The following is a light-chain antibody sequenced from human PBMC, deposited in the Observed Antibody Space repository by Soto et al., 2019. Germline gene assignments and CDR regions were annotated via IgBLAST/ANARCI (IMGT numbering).Light chain of an antibody. CDR1: QSIGRS. V-gene: IGKV3D-15*01. Sequence: EIVMTQSPATLSVSPGERVTLSCRASQSIGRSLAWYQQQPGQAPRLLIYGASTRATGTPVRFSGIGSGTEFTLTINSLQSYDFLVCYCHQYDDWPPPFGGGTKLDIK. CDR3: HQYDDWPPP. J-gene: IGKJ4*01. CDR2: GAS.